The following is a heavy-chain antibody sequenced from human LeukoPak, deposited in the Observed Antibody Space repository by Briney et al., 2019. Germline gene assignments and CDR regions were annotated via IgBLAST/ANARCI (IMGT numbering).Heavy chain of an antibody. J-gene: IGHJ3*01. CDR3: ARGDFWCGPYTYAFDV. CDR2: IKRDGCEK. V-gene: IGHV3-7*04. CDR1: GFTLSDYW. D-gene: IGHD3-3*01. Sequence: GGSLRLSCAASGFTLSDYWMSWVRQAPGKGLEWVANIKRDGCEKFYVDSVKGRFTISRDNAKNSLYLQLNSLIADDTSVYYLARGDFWCGPYTYAFDVWGQGTMVTVSS.